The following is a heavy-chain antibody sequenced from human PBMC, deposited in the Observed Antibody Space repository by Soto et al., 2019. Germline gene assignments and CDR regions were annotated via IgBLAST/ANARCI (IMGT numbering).Heavy chain of an antibody. CDR2: IYYSGST. V-gene: IGHV4-39*01. CDR3: ARSIVIAYYYYGMDV. CDR1: GGSISSSSYY. D-gene: IGHD3-16*02. Sequence: SETLSLTCTVSGGSISSSSYYWGWIRQPPGKGLEWIGIIYYSGSTYYNPSLKSRVTISVDTSKNQFSLKLSSVTAADTAVYYCARSIVIAYYYYGMDVWGQGTTVTVSS. J-gene: IGHJ6*02.